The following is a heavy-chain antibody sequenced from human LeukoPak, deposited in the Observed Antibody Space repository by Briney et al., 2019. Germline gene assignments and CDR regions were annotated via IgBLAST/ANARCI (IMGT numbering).Heavy chain of an antibody. CDR2: ISSSSSYI. CDR3: ASSDIPVVPDNNWFDP. V-gene: IGHV3-21*01. J-gene: IGHJ5*02. Sequence: SGGSPRLSCAASGFTFSSYSMNWVRQAPGKGLEWVSSISSSSSYIYYADSVKGRFTISRDNAKNSLYLQMNSLRAEDTAVYYCASSDIPVVPDNNWFDPWGQGTLVTVSS. CDR1: GFTFSSYS. D-gene: IGHD2-2*01.